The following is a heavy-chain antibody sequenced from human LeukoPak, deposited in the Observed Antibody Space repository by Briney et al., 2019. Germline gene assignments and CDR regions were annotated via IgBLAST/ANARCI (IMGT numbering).Heavy chain of an antibody. CDR3: ARGTYEYMGSSSNWFDP. CDR2: MNPNSGNT. CDR1: GYTFTSYD. V-gene: IGHV1-8*03. Sequence: ASVKVSCKASGYTFTSYDINWVRQATGQGLEWMGWMNPNSGNTGYAQKFQGRVTITRNTSISTAYMELSSLRSEDTAVYYCARGTYEYMGSSSNWFDPWGQGTLVTVSS. D-gene: IGHD6-6*01. J-gene: IGHJ5*02.